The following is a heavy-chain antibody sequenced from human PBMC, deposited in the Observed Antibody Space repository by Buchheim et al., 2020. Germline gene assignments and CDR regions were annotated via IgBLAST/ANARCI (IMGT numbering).Heavy chain of an antibody. CDR3: AKGSGSYSNYYYGMDV. D-gene: IGHD1-26*01. V-gene: IGHV3-30*18. CDR1: GFTFNNFA. J-gene: IGHJ6*02. CDR2: ISYDGSNK. Sequence: VQLLESGGGLVQPGGSLRLSCAASGFTFNNFAMTWVRQAPGKGLEWVAVISYDGSNKYYADSVKDGFTISRDNSKNTLYLLMNSLRAEDTAVYYCAKGSGSYSNYYYGMDVWGQGTT.